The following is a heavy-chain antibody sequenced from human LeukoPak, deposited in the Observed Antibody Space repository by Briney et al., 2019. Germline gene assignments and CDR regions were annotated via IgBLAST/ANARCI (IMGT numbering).Heavy chain of an antibody. Sequence: GGSLRLSCAASGFTFSSYGMHWVRQAPGKGLEWVAVILSDGSKEFYTDSVKGRFTISRDNSKNTLYLQMNSLRAEDTAVYYCARDVLPTAMRLGYYFDYWGQGTLVTVSS. D-gene: IGHD2-2*01. V-gene: IGHV3-33*01. CDR2: ILSDGSKE. J-gene: IGHJ4*02. CDR1: GFTFSSYG. CDR3: ARDVLPTAMRLGYYFDY.